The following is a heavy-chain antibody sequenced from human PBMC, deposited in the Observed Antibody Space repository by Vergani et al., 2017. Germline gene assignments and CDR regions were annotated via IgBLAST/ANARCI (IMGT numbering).Heavy chain of an antibody. V-gene: IGHV2-5*04. Sequence: QITLKESGPMLVKLTQTLTLTCYFPGFSLSDSGEGVGWIRQSPGKPLEWLALIYWSDDERYSPSLKNRLTITKDTSRNQVVLRLTNVDPVDTGTYYCGRVTYTSEKYYFDFWGPGTLVTVSS. D-gene: IGHD3-22*01. CDR1: GFSLSDSGEG. CDR3: GRVTYTSEKYYFDF. J-gene: IGHJ4*02. CDR2: IYWSDDE.